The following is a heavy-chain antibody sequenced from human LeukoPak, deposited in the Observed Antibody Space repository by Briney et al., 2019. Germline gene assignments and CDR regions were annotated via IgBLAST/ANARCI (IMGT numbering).Heavy chain of an antibody. J-gene: IGHJ6*03. Sequence: GGSLRLSCAASGFTFSSYSMNWVRQAPGKGLGWVSSISSSSSYIYYADSVKGRFTISRDNAKNSLYLQMNSLRAEDTAAYYCASRDGYNFHYYYMDVWGKGTTVTVSS. D-gene: IGHD5-24*01. CDR1: GFTFSSYS. CDR3: ASRDGYNFHYYYMDV. V-gene: IGHV3-21*01. CDR2: ISSSSSYI.